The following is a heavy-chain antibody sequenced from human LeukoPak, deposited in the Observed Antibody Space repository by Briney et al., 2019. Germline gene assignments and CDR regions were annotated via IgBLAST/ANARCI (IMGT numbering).Heavy chain of an antibody. CDR2: ISYDGSNK. J-gene: IGHJ4*02. CDR1: GFTFSSYG. CDR3: VYGATTFDY. V-gene: IGHV3-30*03. Sequence: GGSLRLSCAASGFTFSSYGMHWVRQAPGKGLEWVAVISYDGSNKYYADSVKGRFTISRDDSKNTLYLQMNSLRAEDTAVYYCVYGATTFDYWGQGTLVTVSS. D-gene: IGHD4-17*01.